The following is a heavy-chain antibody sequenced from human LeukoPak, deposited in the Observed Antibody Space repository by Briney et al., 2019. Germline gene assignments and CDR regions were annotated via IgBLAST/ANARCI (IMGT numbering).Heavy chain of an antibody. CDR3: ATDHGAYYGSGSYGY. CDR1: GYTLTELS. J-gene: IGHJ4*02. Sequence: ASVKVSCKVSGYTLTELSMHWVRQAPGKGLEWMGGFDPEDGETIYAQKFQGRVTMTEDTSTDTAYMELSSLRSEDTAVYYCATDHGAYYGSGSYGYWGQGTLVTVSS. V-gene: IGHV1-24*01. CDR2: FDPEDGET. D-gene: IGHD3-10*01.